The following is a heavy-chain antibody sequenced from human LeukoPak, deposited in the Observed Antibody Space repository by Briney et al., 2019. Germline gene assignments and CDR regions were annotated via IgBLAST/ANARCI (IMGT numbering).Heavy chain of an antibody. D-gene: IGHD1-26*01. J-gene: IGHJ3*02. CDR2: IYYSGST. CDR3: ARVNEVGALGAFDI. Sequence: SETLSLTCTVSGGSISSYYWSWIRQPPGKGLEWIGYIYYSGSTNYNPSLNSRVTISVDTSKNQFSLKLSSVTAADTAVYYCARVNEVGALGAFDIWGQGTMVTVSS. CDR1: GGSISSYY. V-gene: IGHV4-59*01.